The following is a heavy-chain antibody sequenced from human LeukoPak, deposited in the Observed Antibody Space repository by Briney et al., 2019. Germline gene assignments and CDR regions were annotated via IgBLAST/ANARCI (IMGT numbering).Heavy chain of an antibody. V-gene: IGHV4-59*01. CDR2: IYYSGST. D-gene: IGHD3-22*01. CDR3: ARGRTYYDSTSVGY. CDR1: GGSISSYY. J-gene: IGHJ4*02. Sequence: SETLSLTCTVSGGSISSYYWSWIRQPPGKGLEWIGYIYYSGSTNYNPSLKSRVTISVDTSKNQFSLKLSSVTAADTAVYYCARGRTYYDSTSVGYWGQGTLVTVSS.